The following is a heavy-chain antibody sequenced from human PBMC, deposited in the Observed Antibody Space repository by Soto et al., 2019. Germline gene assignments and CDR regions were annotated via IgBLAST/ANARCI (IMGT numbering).Heavy chain of an antibody. Sequence: QVHLVQSGAEVKKPGSSVKVSCKASGGTFSSYAISWVRQAPGQGLEWMGGIIPIFGTANYAQKFQGRVTITADESTSTAYMELSSLRSEDTAVYYCARDLSGIVVVPAAGGTYYGMDVWGQGTTVTVSS. J-gene: IGHJ6*02. CDR1: GGTFSSYA. V-gene: IGHV1-69*01. D-gene: IGHD2-2*01. CDR2: IIPIFGTA. CDR3: ARDLSGIVVVPAAGGTYYGMDV.